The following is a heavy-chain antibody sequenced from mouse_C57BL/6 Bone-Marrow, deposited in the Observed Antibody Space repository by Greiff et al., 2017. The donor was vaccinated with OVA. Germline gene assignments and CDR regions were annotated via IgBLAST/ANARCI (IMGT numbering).Heavy chain of an antibody. D-gene: IGHD1-1*01. CDR3: TREESYGSSYPDY. V-gene: IGHV1-5*01. Sequence: VQLQQSGTVLARPGASVKMSCKTSGYTFTSYWMHWVKQRPGQGLEWIGAIYPGNSDTSYNQKFKGKAKLTAVTSASTAYMELSSLTNEDSAVYYCTREESYGSSYPDYWGQGTTLTVSS. CDR1: GYTFTSYW. J-gene: IGHJ2*01. CDR2: IYPGNSDT.